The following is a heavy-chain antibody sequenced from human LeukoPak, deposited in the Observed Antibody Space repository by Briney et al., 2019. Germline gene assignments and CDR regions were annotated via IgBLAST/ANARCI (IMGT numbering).Heavy chain of an antibody. CDR3: AREGGYSGYDSAFDI. J-gene: IGHJ3*02. Sequence: SETLSLTCTVSGGSISSYYWSWIRQPPGKGLEWIGYIYYSGSTNYNPSLKSRVTISVDTSKNQFSLKLSSVTAADTAVYYCAREGGYSGYDSAFDIWGQGTMVTVSS. CDR2: IYYSGST. CDR1: GGSISSYY. V-gene: IGHV4-59*01. D-gene: IGHD5-12*01.